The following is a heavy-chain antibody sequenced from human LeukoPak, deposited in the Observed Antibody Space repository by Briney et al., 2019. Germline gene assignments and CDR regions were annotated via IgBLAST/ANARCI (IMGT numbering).Heavy chain of an antibody. CDR2: IIPILGIA. V-gene: IGHV1-69*04. D-gene: IGHD1-1*01. CDR1: GYTFTSYY. CDR3: ARETGTTDS. Sequence: GASVKVSCKASGYTFTSYYMHWVRQAPGQGLEWMGRIIPILGIANYAQKFQGRVTITADKSTSTAYMELSSLRSEDTAVYYCARETGTTDSWGQGTLVTVSS. J-gene: IGHJ5*01.